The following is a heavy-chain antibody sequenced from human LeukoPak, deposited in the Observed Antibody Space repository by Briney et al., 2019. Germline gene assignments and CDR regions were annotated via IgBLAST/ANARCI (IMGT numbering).Heavy chain of an antibody. V-gene: IGHV1-18*01. D-gene: IGHD3-3*01. J-gene: IGHJ4*02. CDR2: IRADNGNT. Sequence: GASVKVSCKTSGYTFPNYGITWVRQAPGQGLEWMGWIRADNGNTEYSRKLQGRVTMTIDTSTSTAYMDLRSLRSDDTAVYYCARELYYDFWSGPEDYWGQGTLVTVSS. CDR1: GYTFPNYG. CDR3: ARELYYDFWSGPEDY.